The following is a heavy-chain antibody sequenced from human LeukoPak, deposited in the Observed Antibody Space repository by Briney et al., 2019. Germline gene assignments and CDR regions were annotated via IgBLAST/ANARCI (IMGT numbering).Heavy chain of an antibody. J-gene: IGHJ3*02. V-gene: IGHV3-53*01. CDR3: ASGLRGYAI. CDR2: IYSGGST. D-gene: IGHD2-15*01. Sequence: GGSLRLSCAASGFTFSNNYMSWVRQAPGKGLEWVSDIYSGGSTFFADSVKGRFNISRDNSKNTLYLQMNSLRTEDTAVYYCASGLRGYAIWGQGTRVTVSS. CDR1: GFTFSNNY.